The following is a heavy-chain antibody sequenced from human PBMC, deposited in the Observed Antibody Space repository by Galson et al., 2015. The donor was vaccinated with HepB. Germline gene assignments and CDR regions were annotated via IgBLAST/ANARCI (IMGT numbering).Heavy chain of an antibody. CDR1: GFTFSTYA. V-gene: IGHV3-23*01. Sequence: SLRLSCAASGFTFSTYAMSWVRQAPGKGLEWVSAISGSGGSTYYADSVKGRFTISRDNSKNTLYLQMNSLRAEDTAVYYCARDGYSGSYLGWYFDLWGRGTLVTVSS. CDR2: ISGSGGST. CDR3: ARDGYSGSYLGWYFDL. J-gene: IGHJ2*01. D-gene: IGHD1-26*01.